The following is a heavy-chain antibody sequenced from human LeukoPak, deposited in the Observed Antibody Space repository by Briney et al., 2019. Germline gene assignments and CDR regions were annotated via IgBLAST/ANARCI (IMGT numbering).Heavy chain of an antibody. D-gene: IGHD2-2*02. J-gene: IGHJ5*02. Sequence: SQTLSHTCTVSGGSISSGGYYWSWIRQHPGKGLEWIGYIYYSGSTYYNPSLKSRVTISVDTSKNQFSLKLSSVTAADTAVYYCARGLGYCSSTSCYIWFDPWGQGTLVTVSS. CDR1: GGSISSGGYY. CDR2: IYYSGST. V-gene: IGHV4-31*03. CDR3: ARGLGYCSSTSCYIWFDP.